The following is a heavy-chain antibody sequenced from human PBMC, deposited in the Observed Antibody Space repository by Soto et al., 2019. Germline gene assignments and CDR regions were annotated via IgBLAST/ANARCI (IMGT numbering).Heavy chain of an antibody. CDR2: ISYDGSNK. V-gene: IGHV3-30-3*01. Sequence: QVQLVESGGGVVQPGRSLRLSCAASGFTFSSYAMHWVRQAPGKGLEWVAVISYDGSNKYYADSVKGRFTISRDNSKNTLYLQMNSLRAEDTAVYYCASTPPYDRSGYYDSMTDYWGQGTLVTVSS. J-gene: IGHJ4*02. CDR3: ASTPPYDRSGYYDSMTDY. D-gene: IGHD3-22*01. CDR1: GFTFSSYA.